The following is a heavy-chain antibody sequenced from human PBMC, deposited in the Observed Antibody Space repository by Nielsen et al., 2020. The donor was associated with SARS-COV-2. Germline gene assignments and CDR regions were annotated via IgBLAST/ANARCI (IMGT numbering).Heavy chain of an antibody. Sequence: GESLKISCAASGITFSNYAMHWVRQAPGNWLEWVAIISYDGSNKYADPVKGRFTISRDNSKNRLYLQMNSLREDDTAVYYCARETFEYTSSFYDYWGQGTLVTISS. CDR1: GITFSNYA. CDR2: ISYDGSNK. J-gene: IGHJ4*02. CDR3: ARETFEYTSSFYDY. D-gene: IGHD6-6*01. V-gene: IGHV3-30*04.